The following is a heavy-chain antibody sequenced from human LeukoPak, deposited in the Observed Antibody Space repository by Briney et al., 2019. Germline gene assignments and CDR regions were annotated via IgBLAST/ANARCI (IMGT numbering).Heavy chain of an antibody. J-gene: IGHJ4*02. Sequence: GGSLRLSCAASGFTFSSYTMNWVRQALGQGLEWVSTISDPHSGSQTHYADSVKGRFTISRDNSQHTLYLQMNSLRAEDTAVYYCAKGGSGSYYDRIDFWGQGTLVTVSS. V-gene: IGHV3-23*01. CDR1: GFTFSSYT. D-gene: IGHD1-26*01. CDR2: ISDPHSGSQT. CDR3: AKGGSGSYYDRIDF.